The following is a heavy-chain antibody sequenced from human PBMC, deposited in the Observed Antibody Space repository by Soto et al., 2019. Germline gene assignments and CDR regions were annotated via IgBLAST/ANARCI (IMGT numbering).Heavy chain of an antibody. D-gene: IGHD2-2*01. CDR3: ATAREWNRTSCNCGYR. CDR2: IKSLSDGGTT. Sequence: EVQLVESGGGLVKPGGSLRLSCAASGFTFSSAWMSWVRQTPGKGLEWVGHIKSLSDGGTTDYAAPVIGRFTISREYSKNTLSLQMNSRKPEDTAVYNCATAREWNRTSCNCGYRWGQGTLVTVSA. CDR1: GFTFSSAW. J-gene: IGHJ5*02. V-gene: IGHV3-15*01.